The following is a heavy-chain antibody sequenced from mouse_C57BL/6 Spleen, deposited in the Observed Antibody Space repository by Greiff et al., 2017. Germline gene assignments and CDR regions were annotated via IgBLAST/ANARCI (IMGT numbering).Heavy chain of an antibody. Sequence: VQLQQSGAELVRPGASVKLSCTASGFNFKDDYMHWVKQRPEQGLEWIGWIDPENGDTEYASKFKGKATITADTSSNTAYLQLSSLTSEDTAVYYCTTRGGSNYFDYWGQGTTLTVSS. J-gene: IGHJ2*01. CDR3: TTRGGSNYFDY. V-gene: IGHV14-4*01. CDR2: IDPENGDT. CDR1: GFNFKDDY.